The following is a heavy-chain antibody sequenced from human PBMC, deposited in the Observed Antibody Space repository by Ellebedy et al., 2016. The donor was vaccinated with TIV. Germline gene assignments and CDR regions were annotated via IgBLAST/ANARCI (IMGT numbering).Heavy chain of an antibody. V-gene: IGHV3-21*01. CDR2: ISSSSSYI. Sequence: GESLKISCAASGFTFSSYSMNWVRQAPGKGLEWVSSISSSSSYIYYADSVKGRFTISRDNAKNSLYLQMNSLRAEDTAVYYCARDIKRYYDSSGCVDYWGQGTLVTVSS. CDR3: ARDIKRYYDSSGCVDY. CDR1: GFTFSSYS. J-gene: IGHJ4*02. D-gene: IGHD3-22*01.